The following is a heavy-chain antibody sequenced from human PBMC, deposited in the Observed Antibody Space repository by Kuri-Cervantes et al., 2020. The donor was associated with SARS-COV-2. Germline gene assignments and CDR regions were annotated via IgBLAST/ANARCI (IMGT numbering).Heavy chain of an antibody. CDR3: ARVYSGSYYNWFDP. CDR2: ISSSSSYI. Sequence: GGSLRLSCAASGFTFSSYSMNWVRRAPGKGLEWVSSISSSSSYIYYADSVKGRFTISRDNAKNSLYLQMNSLRAEDTAVYYCARVYSGSYYNWFDPWGQGTLVTVSS. V-gene: IGHV3-21*01. J-gene: IGHJ5*02. CDR1: GFTFSSYS. D-gene: IGHD1-26*01.